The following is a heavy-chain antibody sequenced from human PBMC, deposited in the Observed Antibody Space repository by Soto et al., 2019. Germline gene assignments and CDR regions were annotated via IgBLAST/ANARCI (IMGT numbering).Heavy chain of an antibody. D-gene: IGHD2-8*01. Sequence: SETLSLTCAVYGGSFSGYYWSWIRQPPGKGLEWIGEINHSGSTNYNPSLKSRVTISVDTSKNQFSLKLSSVTAADTAVYYCARGRRGYAIDFYGMHVWGKATTVTVSS. CDR2: INHSGST. V-gene: IGHV4-34*01. J-gene: IGHJ6*04. CDR3: ARGRRGYAIDFYGMHV. CDR1: GGSFSGYY.